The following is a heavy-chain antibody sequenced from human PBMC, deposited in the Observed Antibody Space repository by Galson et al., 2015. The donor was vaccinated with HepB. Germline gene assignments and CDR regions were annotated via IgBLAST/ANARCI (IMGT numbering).Heavy chain of an antibody. J-gene: IGHJ4*02. V-gene: IGHV3-23*01. CDR3: AKPRFSGSYYYDY. Sequence: SLRLSCAASGFTFNSYAMTWVRQAPGKGLEWVSTISVSGDSTYYADSVKGRFTISRDNSKNTLYLQMNSLRAEDTAVYYCAKPRFSGSYYYDYWGQGTLVTVSS. CDR2: ISVSGDST. D-gene: IGHD3-10*01. CDR1: GFTFNSYA.